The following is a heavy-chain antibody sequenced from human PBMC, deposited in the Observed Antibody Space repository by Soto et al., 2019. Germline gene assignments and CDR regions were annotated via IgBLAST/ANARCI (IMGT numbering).Heavy chain of an antibody. CDR3: ASTNYDSSAYSYWYPGP. J-gene: IGHJ2*01. Sequence: QVELVQSGAEVKKPGSSVKVSCQASGDTFRYYAFSWVRQAPGQGLEWMGGIIPIFGTANYAQKFQGRVTITADTSANTVYLELSSLRSEDTAVYYCASTNYDSSAYSYWYPGPWGRGTLVTVSS. D-gene: IGHD3-22*01. V-gene: IGHV1-69*06. CDR1: GDTFRYYA. CDR2: IIPIFGTA.